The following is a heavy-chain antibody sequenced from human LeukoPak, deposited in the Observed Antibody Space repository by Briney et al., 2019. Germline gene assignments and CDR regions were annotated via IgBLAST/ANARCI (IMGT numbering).Heavy chain of an antibody. Sequence: GGSLRLSCAASGFTVSSNYMSWVRQAPGKGLEWVSAISGSGGSTYYADSVKGRFTISRDNSKNTLYLQMNSLRAEDTAVYYCAKDGEQWLATYYFDYWGQGTLVTVSS. CDR1: GFTVSSNY. CDR3: AKDGEQWLATYYFDY. D-gene: IGHD6-19*01. CDR2: ISGSGGST. J-gene: IGHJ4*02. V-gene: IGHV3-23*01.